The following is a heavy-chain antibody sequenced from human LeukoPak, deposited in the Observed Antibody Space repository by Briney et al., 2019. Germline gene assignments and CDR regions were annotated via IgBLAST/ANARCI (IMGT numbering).Heavy chain of an antibody. CDR1: GGSFSGYY. J-gene: IGHJ4*02. Sequence: PSETLSLTCAAYGGSFSGYYWSWIRQPPGKGLEWIGEINHSGSTNYNPSLKSRVTISVDTSKNQFSLKLTSVTAADTAVYYCARDKWGPQQRLDYWGQGTLVTVSS. V-gene: IGHV4-34*01. CDR3: ARDKWGPQQRLDY. CDR2: INHSGST. D-gene: IGHD6-13*01.